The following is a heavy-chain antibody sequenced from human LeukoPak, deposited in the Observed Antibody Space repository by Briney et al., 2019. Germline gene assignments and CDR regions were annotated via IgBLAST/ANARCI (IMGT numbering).Heavy chain of an antibody. CDR2: IYYSGST. J-gene: IGHJ4*02. D-gene: IGHD6-13*01. V-gene: IGHV4-39*01. Sequence: SETLSLTCTVSGGSISSSSYYWGWIRQPPGKGLEWIGSIYYSGSTYYNPSLKSRVTISVDTSKNQFSLKLSSVTAADTAVYYCARVRESSSRIRTYKGGYYFDYWGQGTLVTVSS. CDR3: ARVRESSSRIRTYKGGYYFDY. CDR1: GGSISSSSYY.